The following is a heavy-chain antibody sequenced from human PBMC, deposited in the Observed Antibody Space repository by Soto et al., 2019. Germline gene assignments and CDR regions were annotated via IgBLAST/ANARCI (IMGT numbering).Heavy chain of an antibody. CDR1: GYTFTSYS. J-gene: IGHJ4*02. Sequence: QVQLVQSGAEVKKPGASVKVSCKASGYTFTSYSISWVRQAPAQGVEWMRWISAYNVNTNYAQKIQGRLTMPTDTSTSIAHREPTSLRSDDTAVYYCARHLPPNDYWGQGTLVTVSS. CDR3: ARHLPPNDY. CDR2: ISAYNVNT. V-gene: IGHV1-18*01.